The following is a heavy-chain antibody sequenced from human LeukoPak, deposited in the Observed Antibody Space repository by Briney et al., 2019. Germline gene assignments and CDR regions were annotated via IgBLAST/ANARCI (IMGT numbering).Heavy chain of an antibody. CDR3: ARDKGGGSYGYFDY. D-gene: IGHD1-26*01. CDR2: ISYDGSNK. Sequence: PGRSLRLSCAASGFTFSSYAMHWVRQAPGKGLEWVAVISYDGSNKYYADSVKGRFTISRDNSKNTLYLQMNSLRAEDTAVYYCARDKGGGSYGYFDYWGQGTLVTVSS. J-gene: IGHJ4*02. V-gene: IGHV3-30*04. CDR1: GFTFSSYA.